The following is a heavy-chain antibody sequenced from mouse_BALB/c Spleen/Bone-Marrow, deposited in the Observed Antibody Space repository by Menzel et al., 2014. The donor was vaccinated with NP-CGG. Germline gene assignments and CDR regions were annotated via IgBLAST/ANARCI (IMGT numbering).Heavy chain of an antibody. CDR1: GFTFSSFG. J-gene: IGHJ4*01. CDR3: VRTYDSYAMAF. D-gene: IGHD2-10*02. CDR2: IISCTSTI. V-gene: IGHV5-17*02. Sequence: DVMLVESGGGLAQPGVSRKLSCAASGFTFSSFGMHWVRQAPEKGLEWVAYIISCTSTIYYADTLEGRFTISRDNPMNSLCLEMTSLRCEGTAMYYYVRTYDSYAMAFWGQGNSVTVSS.